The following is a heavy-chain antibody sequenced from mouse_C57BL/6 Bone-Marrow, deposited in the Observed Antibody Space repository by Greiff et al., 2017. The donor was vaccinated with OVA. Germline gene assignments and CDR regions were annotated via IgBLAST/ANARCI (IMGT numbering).Heavy chain of an antibody. Sequence: VKLVESGGGLVKPGGSLKLSCAASGFTFSSYAMSWVRQTPEKRLEWVATISDGGSYTYYPDNVKGRFTISRDNAKNNLYLQMSHLKSEDTAMYYCARGGLPHYFDYWGQGTTLTVSS. J-gene: IGHJ2*01. D-gene: IGHD2-4*01. V-gene: IGHV5-4*03. CDR1: GFTFSSYA. CDR2: ISDGGSYT. CDR3: ARGGLPHYFDY.